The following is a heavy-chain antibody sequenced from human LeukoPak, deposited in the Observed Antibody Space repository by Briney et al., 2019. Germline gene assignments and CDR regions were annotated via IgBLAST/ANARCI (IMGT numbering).Heavy chain of an antibody. CDR1: GYTFTSYY. V-gene: IGHV1-46*01. D-gene: IGHD2-15*01. CDR2: INTSGGSS. CDR3: ATVPQNYCSGGSCYLDY. J-gene: IGHJ4*02. Sequence: ASVKVSCKASGYTFTSYYMHWVRQAPGQGLEWLGIINTSGGSSTYAQKFQGRVTMTEDTSTDTAYMELSSLRSEDTAVYYCATVPQNYCSGGSCYLDYWGQGTLVTVSS.